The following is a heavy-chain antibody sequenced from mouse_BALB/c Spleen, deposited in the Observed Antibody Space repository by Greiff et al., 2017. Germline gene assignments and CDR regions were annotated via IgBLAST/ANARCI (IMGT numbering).Heavy chain of an antibody. Sequence: EVQLQQSGAELVKPGASVKLSCTASGFNIKDTYMHWVKQRPEQGLEWIGRIDPANGNTKYDPKFQGKATITADTSSNTAYLQLSSLTSEDTAVYYCARWGLLRLPYAMDYWGQGTSVTVSS. J-gene: IGHJ4*01. CDR3: ARWGLLRLPYAMDY. CDR1: GFNIKDTY. CDR2: IDPANGNT. D-gene: IGHD1-2*01. V-gene: IGHV14-3*02.